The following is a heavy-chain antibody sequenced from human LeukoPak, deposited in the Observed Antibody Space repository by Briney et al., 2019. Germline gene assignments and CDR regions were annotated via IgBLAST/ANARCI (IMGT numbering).Heavy chain of an antibody. V-gene: IGHV4-34*01. CDR1: GGSFSGYY. CDR2: INHSGST. Sequence: PSETLSLTCAVYGGSFSGYYWSWIRQPPGKGLEWIGEINHSGSTNYNPSLKSRVTISVDTSKNQFSLKLSSVTAADTAVYYCARRSIGNYLYYYYYMDVWGKGTTVTVSS. J-gene: IGHJ6*03. D-gene: IGHD4-11*01. CDR3: ARRSIGNYLYYYYYMDV.